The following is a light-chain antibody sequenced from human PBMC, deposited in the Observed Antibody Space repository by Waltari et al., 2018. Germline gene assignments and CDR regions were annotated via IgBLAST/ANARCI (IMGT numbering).Light chain of an antibody. CDR1: SSDVGSYNL. CDR3: CSYAGSSTLL. J-gene: IGLJ2*01. CDR2: EGS. Sequence: QSALTQPASVSGSPGQSITVSCTGTSSDVGSYNLVSWYQQHPGKAPKLMIYEGSKRSSGVSHLCSGSKSGNTASLTISGLHAEDEADYYCCSYAGSSTLLFGGGTKVTVL. V-gene: IGLV2-23*01.